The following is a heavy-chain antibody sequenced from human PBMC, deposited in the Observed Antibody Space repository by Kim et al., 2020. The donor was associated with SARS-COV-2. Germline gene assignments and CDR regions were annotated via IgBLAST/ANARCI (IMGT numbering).Heavy chain of an antibody. CDR2: IYYSGST. V-gene: IGHV4-39*07. CDR1: GGSISSSSYY. J-gene: IGHJ5*02. Sequence: SETLSLTCTVSGGSISSSSYYWGWIRQPPGKGLEWIGSIYYSGSTYYNPSLKSRVTISVDTSKNQFSLKLSSVTAADTAVYYCARGVITMIVVVTTNWFDPWGQGTLVTVSS. CDR3: ARGVITMIVVVTTNWFDP. D-gene: IGHD3-22*01.